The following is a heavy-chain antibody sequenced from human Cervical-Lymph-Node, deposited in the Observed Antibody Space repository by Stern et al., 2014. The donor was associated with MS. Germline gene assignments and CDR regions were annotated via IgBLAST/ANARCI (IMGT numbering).Heavy chain of an antibody. Sequence: MQLVESGAEVKKPGASVKVSCKASGYPFTGFYMHWVRQAPGQGPEWMGRINPKSGDTWYAQQFQGRVTMTSDTSIGTAYMELSRLRSDDTAFYYCARWGSPVTNYYIDYWGQGTLVTVSS. CDR2: INPKSGDT. CDR3: ARWGSPVTNYYIDY. D-gene: IGHD4-17*01. CDR1: GYPFTGFY. V-gene: IGHV1-2*06. J-gene: IGHJ4*02.